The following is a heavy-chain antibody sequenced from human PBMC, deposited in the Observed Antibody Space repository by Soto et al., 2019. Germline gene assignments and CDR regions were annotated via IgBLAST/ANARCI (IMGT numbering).Heavy chain of an antibody. CDR1: GFTLSPYW. D-gene: IGHD3-16*01. CDR3: ARDLGGPDY. V-gene: IGHV3-74*03. Sequence: GWSLRLSCAASGFTLSPYWMHWVRQAPGRGLEWVARLSSDGFGTAYADSVKGRFLISRDTARNTLFLHMNILRHEDTAVYYCARDLGGPDYWGRGSLINVAS. CDR2: LSSDGFGT. J-gene: IGHJ4*02.